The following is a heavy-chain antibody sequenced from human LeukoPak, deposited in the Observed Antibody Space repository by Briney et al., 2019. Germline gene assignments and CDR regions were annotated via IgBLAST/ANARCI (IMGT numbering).Heavy chain of an antibody. CDR1: GFTFSSYA. CDR3: AKDTPGGDYYDSSLLDY. Sequence: PGGSLRLSCAASGFTFSSYAMSWVRQAPGKGLEWVSAISGSGGSTYYADSVKGRFTISRDNSKNTLYLQMNSLRAEDTAVYYCAKDTPGGDYYDSSLLDYWGQGTLVTVSS. V-gene: IGHV3-23*01. D-gene: IGHD3-22*01. CDR2: ISGSGGST. J-gene: IGHJ4*02.